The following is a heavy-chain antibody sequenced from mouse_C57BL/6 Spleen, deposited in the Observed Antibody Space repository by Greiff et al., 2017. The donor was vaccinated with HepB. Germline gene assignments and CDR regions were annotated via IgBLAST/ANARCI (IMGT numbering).Heavy chain of an antibody. CDR3: ARRYYGSSYEYFDV. V-gene: IGHV1-52*01. D-gene: IGHD1-1*01. J-gene: IGHJ1*03. CDR2: IDPSDSET. CDR1: GYTFTSYW. Sequence: QVQLQQPGAELVRPGSSVKLSCKASGYTFTSYWMHWVKQRPIQGLEWIGNIDPSDSETHYNQKFKDKATLTVDKSSSTAYMQLSSLTSEDSAVYYCARRYYGSSYEYFDVWGTGTTVTVSS.